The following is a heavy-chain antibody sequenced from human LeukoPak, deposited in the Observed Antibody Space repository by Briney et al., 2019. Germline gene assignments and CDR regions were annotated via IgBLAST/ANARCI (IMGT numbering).Heavy chain of an antibody. J-gene: IGHJ4*02. Sequence: SETLSLTCTVSGGTISSYYWSWIRQPAGKGLEWIGRIYSTGSTKYSPSLESRLTMSLDTSKDQFSLKLTSVTAADTAVYYCARGVVVAGLRYYFDSWGQGSLVSVSS. D-gene: IGHD6-19*01. CDR3: ARGVVVAGLRYYFDS. CDR1: GGTISSYY. V-gene: IGHV4-4*07. CDR2: IYSTGST.